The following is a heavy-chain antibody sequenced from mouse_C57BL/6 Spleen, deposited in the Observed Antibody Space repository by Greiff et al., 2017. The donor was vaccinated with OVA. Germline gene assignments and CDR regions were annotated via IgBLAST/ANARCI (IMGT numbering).Heavy chain of an antibody. CDR3: ARDRARGRNWNYFDY. CDR2: INYDGSST. D-gene: IGHD3-3*01. CDR1: GFTFSDYY. V-gene: IGHV5-16*01. J-gene: IGHJ2*01. Sequence: EVKLVESEGGLVQPGSSMKLSCTASGFTFSDYYMAWVRQVPEKGLEWVANINYDGSSTYYLDSLKSRFIISRDNAKNILYLQMRSLKSEDTATYYCARDRARGRNWNYFDYWGQGTTLTVSS.